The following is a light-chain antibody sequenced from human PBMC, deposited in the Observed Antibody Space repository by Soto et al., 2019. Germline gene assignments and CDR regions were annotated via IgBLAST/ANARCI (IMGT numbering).Light chain of an antibody. CDR2: AAY. J-gene: IGKJ4*01. CDR1: QDINNY. V-gene: IGKV1-9*01. Sequence: DIQMTQSPSSLSASVGDRVTIICQASQDINNYLNWYQQXXGQXPKLMIYAAYTLKSGVPSRFRGSGSGTDFTLNISSMQHEDFANYYCQQRNSYPLTFGGGTKVDIK. CDR3: QQRNSYPLT.